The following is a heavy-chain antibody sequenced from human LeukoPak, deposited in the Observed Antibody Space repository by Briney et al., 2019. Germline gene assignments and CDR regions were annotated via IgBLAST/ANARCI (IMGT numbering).Heavy chain of an antibody. J-gene: IGHJ6*03. V-gene: IGHV3-43D*03. CDR2: ISWDGGST. CDR1: GFTFDDYG. Sequence: GGSLRLSCAASGFTFDDYGMSWVRQAPGKGLEWVSLISWDGGSTYYADSVKGRFTISRDNSKNSLYLQMNSLRAEDTALYYCAKAATVTGYYYYYMDVWGKGTTVTVSS. CDR3: AKAATVTGYYYYYMDV. D-gene: IGHD4-17*01.